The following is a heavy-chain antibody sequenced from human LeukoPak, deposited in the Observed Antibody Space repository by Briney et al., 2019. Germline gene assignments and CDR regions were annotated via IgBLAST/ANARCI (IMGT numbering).Heavy chain of an antibody. CDR2: IYYIGST. CDR3: ARARASTAVAGFGYAFDI. V-gene: IGHV4-59*01. Sequence: KPSETLSLTCTVSGGSISSYYWSCIRQPPGKGLEWNGYIYYIGSTNYNPSLKSRVNISVDTSKNQFSLKLSSVTAADTAVSYCARARASTAVAGFGYAFDIWGQGTMVTVSS. D-gene: IGHD6-19*01. CDR1: GGSISSYY. J-gene: IGHJ3*02.